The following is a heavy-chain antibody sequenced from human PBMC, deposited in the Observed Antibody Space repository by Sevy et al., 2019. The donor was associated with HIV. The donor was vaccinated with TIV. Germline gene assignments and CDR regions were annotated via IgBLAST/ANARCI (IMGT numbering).Heavy chain of an antibody. D-gene: IGHD3-10*01. CDR3: ARDYYGSGRQGSYGMDV. Sequence: ASVKVSCKASGYTFTGYYMHWVRQAPGQGFEWMGWINPNSGGTNYAQKFQGRVTMTRDTSISTAYMELSRLRSDDTAVYYCARDYYGSGRQGSYGMDVLGQRTTVTVSS. CDR1: GYTFTGYY. J-gene: IGHJ6*02. CDR2: INPNSGGT. V-gene: IGHV1-2*02.